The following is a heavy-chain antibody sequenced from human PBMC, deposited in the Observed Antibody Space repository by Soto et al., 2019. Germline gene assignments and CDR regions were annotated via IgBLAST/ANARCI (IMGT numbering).Heavy chain of an antibody. V-gene: IGHV1-2*02. J-gene: IGHJ4*02. CDR1: GYTFTGYY. CDR2: INPNSGGT. D-gene: IGHD3-10*01. Sequence: AAVKVSYEASGYTFTGYYMHWVRQAPGQGLEWMGWINPNSGGTNYAQKFQGRVTMTRDTSISTAYMELSRLRSDDTAVYYCARGANDRITFFRGVDYWGQLTLVPVSS. CDR3: ARGANDRITFFRGVDY.